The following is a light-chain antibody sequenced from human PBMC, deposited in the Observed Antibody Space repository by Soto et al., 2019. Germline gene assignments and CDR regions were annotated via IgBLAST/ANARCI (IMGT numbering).Light chain of an antibody. V-gene: IGLV2-14*01. CDR2: EVT. J-gene: IGLJ1*01. Sequence: QSAPTQPASVSGSPGQSITISCTGTSSDIGSHDYVSWYQHHPGKAPKLIIYEVTNRPSGVSDRFSGSKSGNTASLTISRLQAEDEADYHCTSYTINTALVFGTGTKVTVL. CDR3: TSYTINTALV. CDR1: SSDIGSHDY.